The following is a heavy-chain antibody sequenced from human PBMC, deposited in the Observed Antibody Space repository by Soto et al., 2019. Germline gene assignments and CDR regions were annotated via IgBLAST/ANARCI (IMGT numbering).Heavy chain of an antibody. J-gene: IGHJ6*02. V-gene: IGHV1-69*12. CDR1: GGTFSSYA. Sequence: QVQLVQSGAEVKKPGSSVKVSCKASGGTFSSYAISWVRQAPGQGLEWMGGIIPIFGTANYAQKFQGRVTITADESTSTAYKELSSRRSEDTAVYYCARSFGGATYYYYYGMDVWGQGTTVTVSS. CDR3: ARSFGGATYYYYYGMDV. D-gene: IGHD3-16*01. CDR2: IIPIFGTA.